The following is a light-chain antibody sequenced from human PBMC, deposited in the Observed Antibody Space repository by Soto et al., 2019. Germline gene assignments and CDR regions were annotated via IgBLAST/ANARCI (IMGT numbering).Light chain of an antibody. V-gene: IGLV2-14*01. CDR1: SSDVGGYNY. CDR3: SSYTSSITYV. Sequence: QSALTQPASVSGSPGQSITISCTGTSSDVGGYNYVSWYQQHPGKAPKLMIYEVSNRPSGVSNRFSGSKSGNTASLTISGLQAEDEADYNCSSYTSSITYVFGTGTKLTV. CDR2: EVS. J-gene: IGLJ1*01.